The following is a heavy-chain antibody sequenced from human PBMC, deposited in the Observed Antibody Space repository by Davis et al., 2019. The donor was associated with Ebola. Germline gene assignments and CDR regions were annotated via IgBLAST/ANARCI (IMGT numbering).Heavy chain of an antibody. CDR3: ARGGVAYSDLDY. Sequence: AASVKVSCKASGFTFTSSAVQWVRQARGQRLEWIGWIVVGSGNTNYAQKFQERVTITRDMSTSTAYMELSNLRSEDTAVYFCARGGVAYSDLDYWGQGTLVAVSS. V-gene: IGHV1-58*01. CDR1: GFTFTSSA. J-gene: IGHJ4*02. D-gene: IGHD2-21*01. CDR2: IVVGSGNT.